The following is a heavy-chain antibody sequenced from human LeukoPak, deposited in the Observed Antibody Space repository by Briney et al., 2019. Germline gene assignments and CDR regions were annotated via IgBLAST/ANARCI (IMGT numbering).Heavy chain of an antibody. CDR2: INPSGGGT. CDR3: ARGPVAGNTRWYFDL. V-gene: IGHV1-46*01. Sequence: ASVKVSCKASGYTFTGYYMHWVRQAPGQGLEWMGVINPSGGGTSYTQKFQGRITMTRDTSTSTVYMELSSLRSEDTAVYYCARGPVAGNTRWYFDLWGRGTQVTVSS. CDR1: GYTFTGYY. J-gene: IGHJ2*01. D-gene: IGHD6-19*01.